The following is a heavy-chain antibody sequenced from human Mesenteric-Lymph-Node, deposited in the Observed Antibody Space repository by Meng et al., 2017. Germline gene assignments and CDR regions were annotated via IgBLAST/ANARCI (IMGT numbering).Heavy chain of an antibody. CDR2: INPNSGGT. CDR3: ARDQLNWKDVIDYYDGMDV. V-gene: IGHV1-2*02. D-gene: IGHD1-1*01. J-gene: IGHJ6*02. Sequence: ASVKVSCKASVYTFTGYYMHWVRQAPGQGLEWMGWINPNSGGTNYAQKFQGRVTMTRDTSISTAYMELSRLRSDDTAVYYCARDQLNWKDVIDYYDGMDVWGQGTTVTVSS. CDR1: VYTFTGYY.